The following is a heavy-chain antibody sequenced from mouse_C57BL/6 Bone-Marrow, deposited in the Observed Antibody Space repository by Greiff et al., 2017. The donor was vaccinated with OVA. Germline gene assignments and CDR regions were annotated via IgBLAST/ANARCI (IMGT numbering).Heavy chain of an antibody. D-gene: IGHD2-12*01. V-gene: IGHV5-6*01. CDR1: GFTFSSYG. CDR2: ISSGGSYT. Sequence: EVQLVESGGDLVKPGGSLKLSCAASGFTFSSYGMSWVRQTPDKRLEWVATISSGGSYTYYPDNVKGRSTISRDNAKNTMYLHMSSLKSEDTAMEYCARHDYKTGMDYWGQGTSVTVSS. J-gene: IGHJ4*01. CDR3: ARHDYKTGMDY.